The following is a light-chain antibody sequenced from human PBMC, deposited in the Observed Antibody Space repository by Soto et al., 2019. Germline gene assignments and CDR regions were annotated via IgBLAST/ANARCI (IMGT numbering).Light chain of an antibody. CDR2: DAS. Sequence: EIVLTQSPATLSLSPGDRATISCRASQSVSSYLAWYQQKPGQAPRLLIYDASNRATGIPARFSGSGSGTDFTLTISSLEPEDFAVYYCQQRSNCPTYTFGQGTKLEIK. CDR3: QQRSNCPTYT. CDR1: QSVSSY. V-gene: IGKV3-11*01. J-gene: IGKJ2*01.